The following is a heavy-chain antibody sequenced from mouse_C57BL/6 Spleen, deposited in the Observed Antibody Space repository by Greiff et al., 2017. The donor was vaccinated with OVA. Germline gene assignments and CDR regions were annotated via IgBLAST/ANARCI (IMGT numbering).Heavy chain of an antibody. J-gene: IGHJ3*01. V-gene: IGHV6-3*01. CDR2: IRLKSDNYAT. Sequence: DVMLVESGGGLVQPGGSMKLSCVASGFTFSNYWMNWVRQSPEKGLEWVAQIRLKSDNYATHYAESVKGRFTISRDDSKSSVYLQMNNLRAEDTGIYSCTGHYYYGSSYPLFAYWGQGTLVTVSA. CDR3: TGHYYYGSSYPLFAY. D-gene: IGHD1-1*01. CDR1: GFTFSNYW.